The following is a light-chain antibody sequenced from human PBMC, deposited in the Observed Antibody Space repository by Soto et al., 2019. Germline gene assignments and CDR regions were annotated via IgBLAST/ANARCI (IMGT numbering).Light chain of an antibody. J-gene: IGLJ1*01. Sequence: QSALTQPPSASGSPGQSVAISCTGTSSDVGGYNYVSWYQQHPGKAPKLIIYDVSNRPSGVSNRFSGSKSGNTASLTISGLQAEDEADYYCSSYTSSTTLYVFGTGTKLTVL. V-gene: IGLV2-14*03. CDR1: SSDVGGYNY. CDR3: SSYTSSTTLYV. CDR2: DVS.